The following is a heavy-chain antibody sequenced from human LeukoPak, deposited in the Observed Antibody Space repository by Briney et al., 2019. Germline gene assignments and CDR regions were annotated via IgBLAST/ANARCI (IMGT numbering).Heavy chain of an antibody. CDR2: ISGYDGNT. Sequence: ASVKVSCKASGYTLTTYGVSWVRQAPGQGLEWMGWISGYDGNTNYAQKLRGRVTMTTDTSTSTAYMDLRSLRSDDTALYYCARTVTTSSYYFDYWGQGTLVTVSS. CDR1: GYTLTTYG. CDR3: ARTVTTSSYYFDY. J-gene: IGHJ4*02. V-gene: IGHV1-18*01. D-gene: IGHD4-17*01.